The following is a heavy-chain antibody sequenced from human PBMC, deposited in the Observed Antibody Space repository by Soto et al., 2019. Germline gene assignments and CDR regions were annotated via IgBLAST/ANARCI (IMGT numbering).Heavy chain of an antibody. V-gene: IGHV1-58*01. J-gene: IGHJ6*02. CDR2: IVVGSGNT. CDR3: AAALVTGIVGANNGYYYYGMDV. CDR1: GFTFTSSA. Sequence: AAVKVSCKASGFTFTSSAVQWVRQARGQRLEWIGWIVVGSGNTNYAQKFQERVTITRDMSTSTAYMELSSLRSEDTAVYYCAAALVTGIVGANNGYYYYGMDVCGQGPTVPVS. D-gene: IGHD1-26*01.